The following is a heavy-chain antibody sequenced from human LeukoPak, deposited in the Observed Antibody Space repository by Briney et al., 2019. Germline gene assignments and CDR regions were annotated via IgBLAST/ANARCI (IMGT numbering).Heavy chain of an antibody. Sequence: SETLSLTCAVSGVSISSYYWSWVRQPPGKGLEWVGYIYYGGSTNHNVSFMSGVTISVDTSKNQFSLKLSSVTAADTAVYYCARGESRNYGESSDAWGQGTLVTVSS. D-gene: IGHD4-17*01. J-gene: IGHJ5*02. CDR1: GVSISSYY. V-gene: IGHV4-59*08. CDR2: IYYGGST. CDR3: ARGESRNYGESSDA.